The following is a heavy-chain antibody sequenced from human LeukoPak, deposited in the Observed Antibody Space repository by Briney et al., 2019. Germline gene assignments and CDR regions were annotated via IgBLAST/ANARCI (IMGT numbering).Heavy chain of an antibody. Sequence: PSETLSLTCAVYGGSFSGYYWSLIRQPPGKGLEWIGEINHSGSTNYNPSLKSRVTISVDTSKNQFSLKLSSVTAADTAVYYCARGVAGANFDYWGQGTLVTVSS. J-gene: IGHJ4*02. V-gene: IGHV4-34*01. CDR2: INHSGST. D-gene: IGHD6-19*01. CDR3: ARGVAGANFDY. CDR1: GGSFSGYY.